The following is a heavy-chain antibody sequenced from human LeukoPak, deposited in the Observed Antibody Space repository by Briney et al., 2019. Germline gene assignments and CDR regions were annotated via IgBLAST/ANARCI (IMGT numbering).Heavy chain of an antibody. V-gene: IGHV3-21*01. CDR2: ISSSSSYI. CDR1: GFTFSSYS. Sequence: GGSLRLSCAASGFTFSSYSMNWVRQAPGKGLEWVSSISSSSSYIYYADSVKGRFTISRDNAKNSLYLQMSSLRAEDTAVYYCARDFGDILTGYYGMDVWGQGTTVTVSS. J-gene: IGHJ6*02. D-gene: IGHD3-9*01. CDR3: ARDFGDILTGYYGMDV.